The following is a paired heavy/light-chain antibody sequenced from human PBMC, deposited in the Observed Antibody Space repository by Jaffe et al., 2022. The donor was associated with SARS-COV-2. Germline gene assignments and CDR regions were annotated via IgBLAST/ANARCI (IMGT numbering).Heavy chain of an antibody. D-gene: IGHD1-26*01. Sequence: EVQLVESGGGLVEPGGSLRLSCAASAFTFSGYNMNWVRQAPGKGPQWVSSISTSSTYIYYADSVKGRFTISRDNAKNTLYLQMNSLRAEDTAVYYCARDRIVGIGAFDIWGQGTMVTVFS. CDR1: AFTFSGYN. J-gene: IGHJ3*02. V-gene: IGHV3-21*01. CDR2: ISTSSTYI. CDR3: ARDRIVGIGAFDI.
Light chain of an antibody. J-gene: IGKJ1*01. CDR1: QDISNY. CDR2: DAS. Sequence: DIQMTQSPSSVSASVGDRVTITCQASQDISNYLNWYQQKPGKAPNLLIYDASNLETGVPSRFSGSGSGTDFIFTITSLQPEDIATYYCQQYDNLPRTFGQGTKVEIK. V-gene: IGKV1-33*01. CDR3: QQYDNLPRT.